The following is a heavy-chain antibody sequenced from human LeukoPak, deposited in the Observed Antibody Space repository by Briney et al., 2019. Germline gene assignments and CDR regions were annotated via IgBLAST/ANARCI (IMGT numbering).Heavy chain of an antibody. CDR3: AKDLDSSGYYFDY. D-gene: IGHD3-22*01. V-gene: IGHV3-23*01. J-gene: IGHJ4*02. CDR1: GFTFSSYA. Sequence: QPGGSLRLSCAASGFTFSSYAMSWVRQAPGKGLEWVSAISGSGGSTYYADSVKGRFTISRDNSKNTLYLQMNGLRAEDTAVYYCAKDLDSSGYYFDYWGQGTLVTVSS. CDR2: ISGSGGST.